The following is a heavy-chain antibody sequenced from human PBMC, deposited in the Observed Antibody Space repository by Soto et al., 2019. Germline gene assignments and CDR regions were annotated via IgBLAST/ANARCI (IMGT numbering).Heavy chain of an antibody. Sequence: EVQLVESGEGLVQPGGSLRLSCAASGFTFSSYAMHWVRQAPGKGLEYVSAISSNGGSTYYADSVKGRFTISRDNSKNTLYLQMGSLRAEDMAVYYCARGKGYSGYDYGGYYFDYWGQGTLVTVSS. V-gene: IGHV3-64*02. CDR2: ISSNGGST. D-gene: IGHD5-12*01. J-gene: IGHJ4*02. CDR3: ARGKGYSGYDYGGYYFDY. CDR1: GFTFSSYA.